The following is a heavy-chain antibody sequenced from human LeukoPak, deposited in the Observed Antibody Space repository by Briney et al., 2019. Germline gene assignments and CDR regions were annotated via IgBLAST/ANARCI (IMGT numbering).Heavy chain of an antibody. V-gene: IGHV3-11*04. J-gene: IGHJ4*02. CDR3: ARSPITIFGVVTFDY. Sequence: PGGSLRLSCAASGFTFSDYYMSWIRQAPGKGLEWVSYISSSGSTIYYADSVKGRFTISRDNAKNSLYLQMNSLRAEDTAVYYCARSPITIFGVVTFDYWGQGTLVTVSS. CDR2: ISSSGSTI. D-gene: IGHD3-3*01. CDR1: GFTFSDYY.